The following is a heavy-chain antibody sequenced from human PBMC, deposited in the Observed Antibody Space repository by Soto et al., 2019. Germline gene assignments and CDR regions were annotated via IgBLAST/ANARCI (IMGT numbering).Heavy chain of an antibody. Sequence: TGGSLRLSCAASGFTFSSYDMDWVRQAPGKGLEWVSAISGSGGSTYYADSVKGRFTISRDNSKNTLYLQMNSLRAEDTAVYYCAKDQGSGWYEIDYWGKGTLVTVSS. CDR3: AKDQGSGWYEIDY. V-gene: IGHV3-23*01. CDR1: GFTFSSYD. CDR2: ISGSGGST. D-gene: IGHD6-13*01. J-gene: IGHJ4*02.